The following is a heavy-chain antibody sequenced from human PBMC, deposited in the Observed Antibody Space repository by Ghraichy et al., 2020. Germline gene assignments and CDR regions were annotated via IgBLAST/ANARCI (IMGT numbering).Heavy chain of an antibody. Sequence: SETLSLTCTVSGGSISSGGYYWSWIRQHPGKGLEWIGYIYYSGCTYYNPSLKSRVTISVDTSKNQFSLKLSSVTAADTAVYYCARGGRGVTTRYFDLWGRGTLVTVSS. D-gene: IGHD4-17*01. J-gene: IGHJ2*01. V-gene: IGHV4-31*03. CDR3: ARGGRGVTTRYFDL. CDR2: IYYSGCT. CDR1: GGSISSGGYY.